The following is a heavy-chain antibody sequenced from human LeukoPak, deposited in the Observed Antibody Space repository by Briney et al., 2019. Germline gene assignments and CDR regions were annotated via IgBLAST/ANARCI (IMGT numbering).Heavy chain of an antibody. CDR2: IYIGDNP. Sequence: GGSLRLSCAASGLTVSSSYMSWVRQAPGKGLEWVSIIYIGDNPHYADSVKGRFTISRHNSKNTLYLQLNNLRAEDTAVYYCARVRPWVFDYWGQGTLVTVSS. CDR1: GLTVSSSY. CDR3: ARVRPWVFDY. J-gene: IGHJ4*02. V-gene: IGHV3-53*04.